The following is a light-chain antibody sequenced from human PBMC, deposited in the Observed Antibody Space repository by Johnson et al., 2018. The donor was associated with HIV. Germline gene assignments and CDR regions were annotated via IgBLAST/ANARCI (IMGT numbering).Light chain of an antibody. CDR2: DNN. Sequence: QSVLTQPPSVSAAPGQKVTISCSGSSSNIGNNYVSWYQQLPGTAPKLLIYDNNKRPSGIPDRFSGSKSGTSATLGITGLQTGDEADYYCGTWDSSLSAHNYGFGTGTKVTVL. CDR1: SSNIGNNY. V-gene: IGLV1-51*01. CDR3: GTWDSSLSAHNYG. J-gene: IGLJ1*01.